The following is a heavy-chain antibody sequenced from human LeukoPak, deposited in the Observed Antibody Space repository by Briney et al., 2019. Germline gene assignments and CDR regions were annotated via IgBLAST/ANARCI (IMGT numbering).Heavy chain of an antibody. Sequence: PSETLSLTCVVSGVSITTDYWSWVRQPAGKGLEWVGRIKSKTDGGTTDYAAPVKGRFTISRDDSKNTLYLQMNSLKTEDTAVYYCTTGEEWFGELGTWFDPWGQGTLVTVSS. J-gene: IGHJ5*02. D-gene: IGHD3-10*01. CDR1: GVSITTDY. CDR2: IKSKTDGGTT. V-gene: IGHV3-15*01. CDR3: TTGEEWFGELGTWFDP.